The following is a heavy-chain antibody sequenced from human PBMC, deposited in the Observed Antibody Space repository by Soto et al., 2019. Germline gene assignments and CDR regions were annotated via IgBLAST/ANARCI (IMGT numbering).Heavy chain of an antibody. D-gene: IGHD6-19*01. J-gene: IGHJ4*02. CDR2: IYSGGTT. V-gene: IGHV3-53*04. Sequence: EVQLVESGGDLVQPGGSLRLSCAASGFTVSSNFMSWVRQAPGKGLEWVSVIYSGGTTYYADSVKGRFTISRHNSKNTLYLQMNILRPEDTAVYYCARGAGCSSGWYDYWGQGTLVTVSS. CDR1: GFTVSSNF. CDR3: ARGAGCSSGWYDY.